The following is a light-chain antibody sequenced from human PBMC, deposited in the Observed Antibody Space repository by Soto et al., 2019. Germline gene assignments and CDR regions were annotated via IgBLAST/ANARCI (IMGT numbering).Light chain of an antibody. J-gene: IGKJ1*01. CDR2: GAS. CDR1: QSVSSN. Sequence: VLTQSPATLSVSPGERATLSFRASQSVSSNLAWYQQKPGQAPRLLIYGASTRATGIPARFSGSGSGTEFTLTISRLEPEDFAVYYCQQYGSSGTFAQGTKVDIK. V-gene: IGKV3-20*01. CDR3: QQYGSSGT.